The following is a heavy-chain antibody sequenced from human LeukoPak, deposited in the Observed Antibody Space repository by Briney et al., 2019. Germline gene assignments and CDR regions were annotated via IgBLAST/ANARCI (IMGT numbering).Heavy chain of an antibody. Sequence: GGSLRLSCPASGFTFSSYGMSWVRQAPGKGLKWVSSISAGGNTYYADSVNGRFTISRDNSKNTLYLQMNSLRAEDTAIYYCAKSGGGWTFDYWGQGTLVTVSS. CDR2: ISAGGNT. J-gene: IGHJ4*02. D-gene: IGHD2-15*01. V-gene: IGHV3-23*01. CDR1: GFTFSSYG. CDR3: AKSGGGWTFDY.